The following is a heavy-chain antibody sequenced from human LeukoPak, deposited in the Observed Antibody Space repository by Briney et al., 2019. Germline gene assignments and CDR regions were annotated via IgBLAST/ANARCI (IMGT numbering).Heavy chain of an antibody. D-gene: IGHD2-2*01. Sequence: PEAPSVTSTEPGGSISSDYWCSIRQPARKGLEWIWRIQSSESTIHNHSLKSRVTISVDKSKNQFSLKLRSLTAADTAVYYCARDVRRPTAMVNWFDPWGQGTLVTVSS. J-gene: IGHJ5*02. V-gene: IGHV4-4*07. CDR1: GGSISSDY. CDR3: ARDVRRPTAMVNWFDP. CDR2: IQSSEST.